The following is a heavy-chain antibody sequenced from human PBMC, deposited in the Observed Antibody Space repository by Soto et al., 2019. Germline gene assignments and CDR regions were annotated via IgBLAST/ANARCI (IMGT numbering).Heavy chain of an antibody. CDR2: IYHSGST. J-gene: IGHJ5*02. Sequence: QVQLQESGPGLVKPSGALSLTCAVSGGSIXXXXXXSWVXQPPGKXLEWIGEIYHSGSTNYNPSLKSRVTISXXXXXXXXXXXXXXXXXXXXXXXXXXXGXXXXXLLSRWFDPWGQGTLVTVSS. CDR1: GGSIXXXXX. D-gene: IGHD3-16*02. CDR3: XXGXXXXXLLSRWFDP. V-gene: IGHV4-4*02.